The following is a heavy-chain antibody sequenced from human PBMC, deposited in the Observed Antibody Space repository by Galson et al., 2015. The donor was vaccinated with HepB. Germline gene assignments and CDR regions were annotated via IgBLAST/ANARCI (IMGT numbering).Heavy chain of an antibody. Sequence: SETLSLTCTVSGGSISSYYWSWIRQPPGKGLEWIGYIYYSGSTNYNPSLKSRVTISVDTSKNQFSLKLSSVTAADTAVYYCARLDGYNSLGYWGQGTLVTVSS. D-gene: IGHD5-24*01. J-gene: IGHJ4*02. CDR3: ARLDGYNSLGY. CDR1: GGSISSYY. V-gene: IGHV4-59*08. CDR2: IYYSGST.